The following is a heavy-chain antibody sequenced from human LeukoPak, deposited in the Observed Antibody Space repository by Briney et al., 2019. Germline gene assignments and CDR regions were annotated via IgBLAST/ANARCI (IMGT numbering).Heavy chain of an antibody. D-gene: IGHD3-22*01. CDR1: GGTFSSYT. V-gene: IGHV1-69*02. J-gene: IGHJ3*02. CDR2: IIPILGIA. Sequence: GASVKVSCKASGGTFSSYTISWVRQAPGRGLEWMGRIIPILGIANYAQKFQGRVTITADKSTSTAYMELSSLRSEDTAVYYCASESITMIVVAHGAFDIWGQGTMVTVSS. CDR3: ASESITMIVVAHGAFDI.